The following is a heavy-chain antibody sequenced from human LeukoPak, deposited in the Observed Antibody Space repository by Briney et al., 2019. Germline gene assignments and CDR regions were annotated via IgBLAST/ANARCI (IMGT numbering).Heavy chain of an antibody. CDR2: IYYSGST. V-gene: IGHV4-39*01. D-gene: IGHD3-3*01. CDR3: ARHLVTEPYYDFWSGYPRVNWSDP. J-gene: IGHJ5*02. CDR1: GGSISSSSYY. Sequence: SETLSLTCTVSGGSISSSSYYWGWIRQPPGKGLEWIGSIYYSGSTHYNPSLKSRVTISVDTSKNQFSLKLSSVTAADTAVYYCARHLVTEPYYDFWSGYPRVNWSDPWGQGTLVTVSS.